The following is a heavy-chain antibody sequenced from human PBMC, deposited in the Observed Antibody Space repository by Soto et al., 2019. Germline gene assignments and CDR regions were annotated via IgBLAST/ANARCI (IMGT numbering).Heavy chain of an antibody. D-gene: IGHD5-12*01. V-gene: IGHV2-5*02. CDR1: GFSLSDFAVG. Sequence: HITLKESGPTLVNPTQTLTLTCTLSGFSLSDFAVGVAWVRRPPGKALEWLALIYSDGTKYYSPSLKTRLTISTDTSKDHVVLTMTNMDPLDTATYFCVHTAGWLHRYWGQGTQVTVSS. CDR2: IYSDGTK. CDR3: VHTAGWLHRY. J-gene: IGHJ4*02.